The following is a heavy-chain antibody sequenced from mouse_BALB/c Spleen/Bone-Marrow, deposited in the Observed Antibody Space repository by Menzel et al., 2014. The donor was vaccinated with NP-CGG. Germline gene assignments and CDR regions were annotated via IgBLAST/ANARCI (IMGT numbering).Heavy chain of an antibody. CDR1: GFNIKDTY. CDR3: ARGGSSYGWYFDV. CDR2: IDPANGNT. Sequence: EVQLVESGAELVKPGALVKLSCTASGFNIKDTYMHWVKQRPEQGLEWIGRIDPANGNTKYDPKFQGKATITADTSSNTAYLQLSSLTSEDTAVYYCARGGSSYGWYFDVWGAGTTVTVSS. J-gene: IGHJ1*01. D-gene: IGHD1-1*01. V-gene: IGHV14-3*02.